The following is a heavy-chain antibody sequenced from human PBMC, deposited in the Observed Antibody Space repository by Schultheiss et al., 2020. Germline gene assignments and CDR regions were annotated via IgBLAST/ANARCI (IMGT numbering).Heavy chain of an antibody. J-gene: IGHJ6*04. V-gene: IGHV3-33*08. CDR3: ARGGGTGIDGMDV. Sequence: GESLKISCAASGFTFSSYAMHWVRQAPGKGLEWVAVIWYDGSNKYYADSVKGRFTISRDNSKNTLYLQMNSLRAEDTAVYYCARGGGTGIDGMDVWGKGTTVNGYS. CDR1: GFTFSSYA. D-gene: IGHD1-1*01. CDR2: IWYDGSNK.